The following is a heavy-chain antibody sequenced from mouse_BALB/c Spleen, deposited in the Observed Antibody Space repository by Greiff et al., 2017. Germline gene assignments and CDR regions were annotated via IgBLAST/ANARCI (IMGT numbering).Heavy chain of an antibody. D-gene: IGHD1-1*01. CDR3: ARGGYYYGSSYPDY. V-gene: IGHV3-6*02. Sequence: DVQLQESGPGLVKPSQSLSLTCSVTGYSITSGYYWNWIRQFPGNKLEWMGYISYDGSNNYNPSLKNRISITRDTSKNQFFLKLNSVTTEDTATYYCARGGYYYGSSYPDYWGQGTTLTVSS. CDR1: GYSITSGYY. CDR2: ISYDGSN. J-gene: IGHJ2*01.